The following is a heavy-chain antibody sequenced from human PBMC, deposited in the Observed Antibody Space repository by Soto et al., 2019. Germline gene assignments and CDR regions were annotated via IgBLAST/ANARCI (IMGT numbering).Heavy chain of an antibody. V-gene: IGHV1-18*01. J-gene: IGHJ3*02. CDR3: AKSSCSGGSCYSRAFDI. Sequence: ASVKVSCKASGYTFTSYGISWVRQAPGQGLEWMGWISAYNGNTNYAQKLQGRVTMTTDTSTSTAYMELRSLRAEDTAVYYCAKSSCSGGSCYSRAFDIWGQGTMVTVSS. CDR2: ISAYNGNT. D-gene: IGHD2-15*01. CDR1: GYTFTSYG.